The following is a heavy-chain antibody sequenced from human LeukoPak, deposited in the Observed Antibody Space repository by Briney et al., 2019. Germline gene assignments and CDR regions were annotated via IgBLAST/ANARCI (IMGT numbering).Heavy chain of an antibody. V-gene: IGHV3-23*01. CDR1: GVIFSQYT. CDR2: ISGSGGST. D-gene: IGHD3-10*01. J-gene: IGHJ6*02. CDR3: AKASGSYTYGMDV. Sequence: GGSLRLSCAVSGVIFSQYTMTWVRQAPGKGLEWVSAISGSGGSTYYADSVKGRFTISRDNSKNTLYLQMNSLRAEDTAVYYCAKASGSYTYGMDVWGQGTTVTVSS.